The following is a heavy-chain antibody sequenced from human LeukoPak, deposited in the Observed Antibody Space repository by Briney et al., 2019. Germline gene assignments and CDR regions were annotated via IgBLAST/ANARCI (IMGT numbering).Heavy chain of an antibody. CDR2: ISNNGGYT. CDR3: AKQLGYCSDGSCYFPY. D-gene: IGHD2-15*01. J-gene: IGHJ4*02. CDR1: GFTFSSSA. V-gene: IGHV3-23*01. Sequence: GGSLRLSCAASGFTFSSSAMSWVRQAPGKGLEWVSAISNNGGYTYYADSVQGRFTISRDNSKSTLCLQMNSLRDEDTAVYYCAKQLGYCSDGSCYFPYWGQGTLVTVSS.